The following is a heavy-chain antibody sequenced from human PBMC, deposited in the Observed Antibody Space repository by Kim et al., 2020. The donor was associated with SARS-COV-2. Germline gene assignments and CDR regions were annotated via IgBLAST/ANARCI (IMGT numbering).Heavy chain of an antibody. CDR1: GFTFSSYS. Sequence: GGSLRLSCAASGFTFSSYSMNWVRQAPGKGLEWVSSISSSSSYIYYADSVKGRFTISRDNAKNSLYLQMNSLRAEDTAVYYCASLPVTMVRGVILGCGMDGWGQGTTVTVSS. CDR3: ASLPVTMVRGVILGCGMDG. J-gene: IGHJ6*02. V-gene: IGHV3-21*01. CDR2: ISSSSSYI. D-gene: IGHD3-10*01.